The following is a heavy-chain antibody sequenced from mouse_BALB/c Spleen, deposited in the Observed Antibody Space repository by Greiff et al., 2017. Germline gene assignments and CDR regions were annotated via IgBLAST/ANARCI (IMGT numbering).Heavy chain of an antibody. CDR1: GYTFTDYE. Sequence: QVQLQQSGAELVRPGASVTLSCKASGYTFTDYEMHWVKQTPVHGLEWIGAIDPETGGTAYNQKFKGKATLTADKSSSTAYMELRSLTSEDSAVYYCTRGGYGNYIWYFDVWGAGTTVTVS. V-gene: IGHV1-15*01. J-gene: IGHJ1*01. CDR3: TRGGYGNYIWYFDV. CDR2: IDPETGGT. D-gene: IGHD2-1*01.